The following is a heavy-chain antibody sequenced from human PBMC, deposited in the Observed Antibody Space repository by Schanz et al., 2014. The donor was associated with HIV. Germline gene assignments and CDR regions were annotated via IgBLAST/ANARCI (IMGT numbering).Heavy chain of an antibody. J-gene: IGHJ4*02. CDR2: ISSGSTTI. V-gene: IGHV3-21*05. D-gene: IGHD2-8*02. CDR3: TRAGGVYSEGAY. CDR1: GFTLNGYS. Sequence: EVHLVESGGRLVKPGESLILSCITSGFTLNGYSMNWVRQAPGKGLEWVSYISSGSTTIHYADSVKGRFTISRDIAKNSLFLHMTSLRAEDTAVYYCTRAGGVYSEGAYWGPGTLVTVST.